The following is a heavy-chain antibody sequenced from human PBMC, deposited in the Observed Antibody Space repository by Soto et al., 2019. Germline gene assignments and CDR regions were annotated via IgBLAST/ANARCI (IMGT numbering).Heavy chain of an antibody. Sequence: GESLKISCKGSGYNFSSSWIGWVRQMPGKGLEWMGIIFPGDSYTTYSPSFQGQVTVSADKSINTVYLQWSSLKASDSAIYCCANLAGRGSYRDLYFDHWGQGTLVTAPQ. CDR1: GYNFSSSW. CDR2: IFPGDSYT. J-gene: IGHJ4*02. D-gene: IGHD1-26*01. CDR3: ANLAGRGSYRDLYFDH. V-gene: IGHV5-51*01.